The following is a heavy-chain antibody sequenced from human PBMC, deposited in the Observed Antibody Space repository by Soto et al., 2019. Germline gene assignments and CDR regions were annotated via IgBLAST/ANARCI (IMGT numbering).Heavy chain of an antibody. CDR3: AREMTIVGVAPGGGVDV. Sequence: QLQLQESGSGLVQPSQTLSLTCTASVGSISTSDYSWTWIRQPPGGGLEGIGSIYQTGRTYVIPSLKSRVTMSLDKSKHQFSLKLTSVTAADAAIYYCAREMTIVGVAPGGGVDVWGQGTTVTFSS. J-gene: IGHJ6*02. D-gene: IGHD3-3*01. V-gene: IGHV4-30-2*01. CDR1: VGSISTSDYS. CDR2: IYQTGRT.